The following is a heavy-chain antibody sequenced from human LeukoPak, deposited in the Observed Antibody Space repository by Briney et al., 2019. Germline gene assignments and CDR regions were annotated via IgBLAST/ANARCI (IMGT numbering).Heavy chain of an antibody. CDR2: IIPIFGTA. CDR3: ASWDAFDI. J-gene: IGHJ3*02. Sequence: SVKVSCKASGYTFTSYYMHWVRQAPGQGLEWMGGIIPIFGTANYAQKFQGRVTITADESTSTAYMELRSLRSDDTAVYYCASWDAFDIWGQGTMVTVSS. V-gene: IGHV1-69*13. CDR1: GYTFTSYY.